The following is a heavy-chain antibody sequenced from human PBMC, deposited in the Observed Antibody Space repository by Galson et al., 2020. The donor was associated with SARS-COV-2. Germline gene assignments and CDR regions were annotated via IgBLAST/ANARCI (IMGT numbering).Heavy chain of an antibody. D-gene: IGHD1-26*01. V-gene: IGHV1-69*13. CDR3: ARQLTDSGAYYFGMVV. CDR2: VIPMFGPA. J-gene: IGHJ6*02. CDR1: GGTFSSYT. Sequence: SVKVSCKASGGTFSSYTISWVRQAPGEGLEWMGGVIPMFGPAKYARKFQGRVTITADEFTSTAYMELSSLRSDDTAVYYCARQLTDSGAYYFGMVVWGQGTTVTVSS.